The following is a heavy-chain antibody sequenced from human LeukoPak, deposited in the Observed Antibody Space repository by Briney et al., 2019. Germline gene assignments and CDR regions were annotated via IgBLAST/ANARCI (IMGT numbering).Heavy chain of an antibody. CDR2: ISSSSSYI. V-gene: IGHV3-21*01. CDR3: AREDGSYLRPGADY. Sequence: GGSLRLSCAASGFTFSSYSMNWVRRAPGKGLEWVSSISSSSSYIYYADSVKGRFTISRDNAKNSLYLQMNSLRAEDTAVYYCAREDGSYLRPGADYWGQGTLVTVSS. CDR1: GFTFSSYS. J-gene: IGHJ4*02. D-gene: IGHD1-26*01.